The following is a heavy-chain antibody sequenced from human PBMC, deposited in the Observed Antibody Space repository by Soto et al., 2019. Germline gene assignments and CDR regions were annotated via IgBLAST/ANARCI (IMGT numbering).Heavy chain of an antibody. CDR2: ISGSGGST. Sequence: EGSLRLSCAASGFTFSSYAMSWVRQAPGKGLEWVSAISGSGGSTYYADSVKGRFTISRDNSKNTLYLQMNSLRAEDTAVYYCAKSGVRFLEWLPPVNYYYYMDVWGKGTTVTVSS. J-gene: IGHJ6*03. V-gene: IGHV3-23*01. CDR3: AKSGVRFLEWLPPVNYYYYMDV. CDR1: GFTFSSYA. D-gene: IGHD3-3*01.